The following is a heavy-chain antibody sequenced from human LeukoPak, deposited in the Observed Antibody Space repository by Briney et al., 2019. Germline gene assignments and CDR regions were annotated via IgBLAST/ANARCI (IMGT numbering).Heavy chain of an antibody. CDR1: GGSISSYYW. CDR3: ARISSSSWFSDDY. J-gene: IGHJ4*02. Sequence: TLSLTCTVSGGSISSYYWSWIRQPPGKALEWLARIDWDDDRYYSTSLKTRLTISKDTSKNQVVLTMTNMDPVDTATYYCARISSSSWFSDDYWGQGTLVTVSS. V-gene: IGHV2-70*11. D-gene: IGHD6-13*01. CDR2: IDWDDDR.